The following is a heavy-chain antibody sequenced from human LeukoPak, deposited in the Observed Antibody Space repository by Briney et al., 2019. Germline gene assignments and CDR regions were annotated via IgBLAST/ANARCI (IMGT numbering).Heavy chain of an antibody. CDR1: GGSISSYY. V-gene: IGHV4-4*07. J-gene: IGHJ6*03. Sequence: SETLSLTCTVSGGSISSYYWSWIRQPAGKGLEWIGRIYTSGSTNYNPSLKSRVTMSVDTSKNQFSLKLSSVTAADTAVYYCARGGDDSSGYYYGNYYYMDVWGKGTTVTVSS. CDR2: IYTSGST. CDR3: ARGGDDSSGYYYGNYYYMDV. D-gene: IGHD3-22*01.